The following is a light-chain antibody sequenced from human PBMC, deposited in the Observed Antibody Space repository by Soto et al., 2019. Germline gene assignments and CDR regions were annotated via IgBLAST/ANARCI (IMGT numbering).Light chain of an antibody. CDR3: QQYYNTQIT. J-gene: IGKJ3*01. CDR2: WAS. V-gene: IGKV4-1*01. CDR1: QSVLLTTTKKSY. Sequence: DIVLTQSPDSLAVFLGERATMNCKSSQSVLLTTTKKSYLAWYRQKPGQPPKLLISWASTRESGVPDRFTGSGSGTDFNLTISSLQAEDVATYYCQQYYNTQITFGPGTRVDI.